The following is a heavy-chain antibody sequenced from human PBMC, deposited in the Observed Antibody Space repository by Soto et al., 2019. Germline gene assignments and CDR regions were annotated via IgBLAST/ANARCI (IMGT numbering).Heavy chain of an antibody. CDR2: ISSSGRTI. Sequence: QVQLVESGGDLVKPGGSLRLSCAASGFTSNDYYMSWIRQTPGKGLEWVSYISSSGRTIYYADSVKGRFTISRDNAKNSLHLQMSSLRAEDTAVYYCARSLGMGGDGYNWGQGTLVTVSS. CDR1: GFTSNDYY. CDR3: ARSLGMGGDGYN. J-gene: IGHJ4*02. V-gene: IGHV3-11*01. D-gene: IGHD3-16*01.